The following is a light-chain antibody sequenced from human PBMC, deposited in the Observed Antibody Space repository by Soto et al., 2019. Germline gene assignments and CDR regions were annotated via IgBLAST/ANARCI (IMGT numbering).Light chain of an antibody. Sequence: DIQMTQSPSSLSASVGDRVTITCRASQNIISHLNWYQQKPGKAPKVLIYGASSLQSGVPLRFSGGGSGTDFTLTISSLQPEDFETYYCQQSYSTPRNFGTGTKVNI. CDR3: QQSYSTPRN. CDR2: GAS. J-gene: IGKJ3*01. CDR1: QNIISH. V-gene: IGKV1-39*01.